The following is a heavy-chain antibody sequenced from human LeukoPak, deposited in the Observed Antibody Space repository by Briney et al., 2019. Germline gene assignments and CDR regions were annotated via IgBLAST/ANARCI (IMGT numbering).Heavy chain of an antibody. CDR2: IYYSGST. V-gene: IGHV4-59*01. J-gene: IGHJ5*02. CDR1: GGSISSYY. Sequence: PETLSLTCTVSGGSISSYYWSWIRQPPGKGLEWIGYIYYSGSTNYNPSLKSRVTISVDTSKNQFSLKLSSVTAADTAVYYCASSRYYGSGSYYHWGQGTLVTVSS. D-gene: IGHD3-10*01. CDR3: ASSRYYGSGSYYH.